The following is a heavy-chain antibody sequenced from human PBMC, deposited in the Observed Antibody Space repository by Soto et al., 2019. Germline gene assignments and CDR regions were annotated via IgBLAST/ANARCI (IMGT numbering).Heavy chain of an antibody. CDR3: ARGPYDFWSGPLRRYYYYGMDV. CDR2: INHSGST. D-gene: IGHD3-3*01. Sequence: SVTLSLPWAVYGGSFSGYYWIWIRQPPGKGLAWIGEINHSGSTNYNPSLKSRVTISVDTSKNQFSLKLSSVTAADTAVYYCARGPYDFWSGPLRRYYYYGMDVWGQGTTVTVSS. J-gene: IGHJ6*02. CDR1: GGSFSGYY. V-gene: IGHV4-34*01.